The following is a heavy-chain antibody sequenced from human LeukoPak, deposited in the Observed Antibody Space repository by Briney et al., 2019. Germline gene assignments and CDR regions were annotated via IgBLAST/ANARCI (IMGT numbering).Heavy chain of an antibody. CDR1: GGSMSSYY. Sequence: SETLSLTCTVSGGSMSSYYWSWIRQPPGKGLEWIGYIYYSGSTNYNPSLKSRVTISVDTSKNQFSLKLSSVTAADTAVYYCARTSVLLWFGEFHYYFDYWGQGTLVTVSS. CDR3: ARTSVLLWFGEFHYYFDY. J-gene: IGHJ4*02. V-gene: IGHV4-59*12. D-gene: IGHD3-10*01. CDR2: IYYSGST.